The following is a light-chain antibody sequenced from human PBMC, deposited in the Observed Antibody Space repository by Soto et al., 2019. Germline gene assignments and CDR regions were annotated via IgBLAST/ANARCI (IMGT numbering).Light chain of an antibody. CDR2: DVR. Sequence: SVLTQPASVSGSPGQSITISCTGTSSDVGGYNYVSWYQHHPGKAPKLMIYDVRIRPSGVSNRFAGSKSGNTASLTISGLQAEDEADYYCSSYATSSGVVFGGGTQLTVL. CDR3: SSYATSSGVV. V-gene: IGLV2-14*03. J-gene: IGLJ2*01. CDR1: SSDVGGYNY.